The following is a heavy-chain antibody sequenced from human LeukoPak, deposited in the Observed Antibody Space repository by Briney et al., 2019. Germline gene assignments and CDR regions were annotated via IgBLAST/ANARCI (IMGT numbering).Heavy chain of an antibody. Sequence: GASVNVSCKASGYTFTSYAMNWVRQAPGQGLEWMGWINTNTGNPTYAQGFTGRFVFSLDTSVSTAYLQISSLKAEDTAVYYCARGLFYYDSSGHDAFDIWGQGTMVTVSS. V-gene: IGHV7-4-1*02. J-gene: IGHJ3*02. CDR3: ARGLFYYDSSGHDAFDI. CDR1: GYTFTSYA. CDR2: INTNTGNP. D-gene: IGHD3-22*01.